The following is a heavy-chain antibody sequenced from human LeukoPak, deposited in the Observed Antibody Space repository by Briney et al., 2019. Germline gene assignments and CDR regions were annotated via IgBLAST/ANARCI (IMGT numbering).Heavy chain of an antibody. Sequence: TGGSLRLSCAAPGFTFSSYSMNWVRQAPGKGLEWVSSISSSSSYIYYADSVKGRFTISRDNAKNSLHLQMNSLRAEDTAVYYCVRDDDRPDNGLDYWGQGTLVTVSS. D-gene: IGHD3-22*01. CDR3: VRDDDRPDNGLDY. V-gene: IGHV3-21*01. J-gene: IGHJ4*02. CDR2: ISSSSSYI. CDR1: GFTFSSYS.